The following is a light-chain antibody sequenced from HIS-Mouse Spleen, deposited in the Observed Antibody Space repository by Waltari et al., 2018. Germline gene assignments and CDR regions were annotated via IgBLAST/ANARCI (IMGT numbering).Light chain of an antibody. Sequence: QSALTQPRSVSGSPGQSVTISCTGTSSYVGGYHYVSLCQPPPGKAPKLMIYDVSKRPSGVPDRFSGSNSGNTATLTISGTQAMDEADYYCQAWDSSTVVFGGGTKLTVL. CDR3: QAWDSSTVV. V-gene: IGLV2-11*01. CDR2: DVS. J-gene: IGLJ2*01. CDR1: SSYVGGYHY.